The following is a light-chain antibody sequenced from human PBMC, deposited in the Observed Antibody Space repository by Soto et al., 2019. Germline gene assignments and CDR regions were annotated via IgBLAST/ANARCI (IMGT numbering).Light chain of an antibody. CDR2: EVS. CDR3: SSYAGNNNLV. CDR1: SSDVGGYNY. V-gene: IGLV2-8*01. Sequence: QSALTQPPSASGSPGQSVTISCTGTSSDVGGYNYVSWYQHHPGKAPKLMIYEVSERPSGVPDRFSGSKSGNTASLTVSGLQAEDEADYYCSSYAGNNNLVFGGGTKVPVL. J-gene: IGLJ2*01.